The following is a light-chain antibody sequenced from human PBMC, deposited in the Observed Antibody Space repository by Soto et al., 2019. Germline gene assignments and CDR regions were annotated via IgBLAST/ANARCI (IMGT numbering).Light chain of an antibody. Sequence: QSVLAQPPSVSGAPGQRITISCTGSSSNIGAGYPVHWYQQLPGTAPKLLIFGNTIRPSGVPDRFSGSRSGLAITGLLAEDEADYYCQSYDSSLSGYVFGTGTKVTVL. CDR1: SSNIGAGYP. V-gene: IGLV1-40*01. CDR3: QSYDSSLSGYV. CDR2: GNT. J-gene: IGLJ1*01.